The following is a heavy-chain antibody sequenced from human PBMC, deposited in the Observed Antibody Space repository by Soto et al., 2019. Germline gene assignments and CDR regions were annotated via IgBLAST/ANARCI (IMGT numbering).Heavy chain of an antibody. V-gene: IGHV3-72*01. J-gene: IGHJ4*02. D-gene: IGHD1-26*01. Sequence: GGSLRLSCAASGFTFSDHYMDWVRQAPGKGLEWVGRIRNKANSYTTEYAASVKGRFTISRDDSKKSLYLPMNSLKTEDTAVYYCARRGNQQYVDHWGQGTLITF. CDR1: GFTFSDHY. CDR2: IRNKANSYTT. CDR3: ARRGNQQYVDH.